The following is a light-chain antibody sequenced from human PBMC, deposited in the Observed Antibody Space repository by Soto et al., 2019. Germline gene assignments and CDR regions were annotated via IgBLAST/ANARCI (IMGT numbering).Light chain of an antibody. J-gene: IGKJ3*01. CDR2: DAS. Sequence: EVVMTQTPATLSVSPGQRATLSCRASQGVSNNLAWYQQKPGQAPRLVIYDASSRATGFPARFSGSGSGTQFTLTISSLQSEDFALYFCHQYGNWLPTFGPGTKVD. CDR3: HQYGNWLPT. V-gene: IGKV3-15*01. CDR1: QGVSNN.